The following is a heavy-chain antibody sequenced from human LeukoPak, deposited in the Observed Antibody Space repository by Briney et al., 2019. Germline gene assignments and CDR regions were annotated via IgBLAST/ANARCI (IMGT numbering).Heavy chain of an antibody. CDR2: MNPNSGNT. Sequence: GASVKVSFKASGYTFTIYDINWVRQAPGQGVEWMGWMNPNSGNTGYAQKFQGRVTITRNTSISTAYMELSSLRSEDTAVYYCARRRRMSSGWYGNWFDPWGQGTLVTVSS. J-gene: IGHJ5*02. D-gene: IGHD6-19*01. V-gene: IGHV1-8*01. CDR3: ARRRRMSSGWYGNWFDP. CDR1: GYTFTIYD.